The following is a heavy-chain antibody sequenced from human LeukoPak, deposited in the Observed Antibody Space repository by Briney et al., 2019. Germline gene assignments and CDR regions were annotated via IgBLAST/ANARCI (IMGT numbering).Heavy chain of an antibody. CDR2: ASGDGSHK. V-gene: IGHV3-30*04. J-gene: IGHJ4*01. CDR1: GFSFTAYT. D-gene: IGHD6-13*01. CDR3: ARAVSSSWYAAY. Sequence: PGRSLRLSCATSGFSFTAYTIHWVRQAPGEGPEWVALASGDGSHKQCAASVQGRFTISRDNSKSTVYLEMNSLKDGDTGIYYCARAVSSSWYAAYWGHGTRVTVSS.